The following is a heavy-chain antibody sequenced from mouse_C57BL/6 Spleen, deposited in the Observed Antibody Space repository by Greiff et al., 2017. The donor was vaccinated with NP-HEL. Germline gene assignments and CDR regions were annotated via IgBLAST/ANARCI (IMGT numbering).Heavy chain of an antibody. CDR3: ARKGAQAMAY. V-gene: IGHV1-69*01. CDR1: GYTFTSYW. Sequence: VQLQQSGAELVMPGASVKLSCKASGYTFTSYWMHWVKQRPGQGLEWIGEIDPSDSYTNYNQKFKGKSTLTVDKSSSTAYMQLSSLTSEDSAVYYCARKGAQAMAYWGQGTLVTVSA. CDR2: IDPSDSYT. J-gene: IGHJ3*01. D-gene: IGHD3-2*02.